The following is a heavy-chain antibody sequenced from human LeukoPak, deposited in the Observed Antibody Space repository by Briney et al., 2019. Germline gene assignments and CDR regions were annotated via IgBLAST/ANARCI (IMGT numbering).Heavy chain of an antibody. V-gene: IGHV4-34*01. CDR3: ARGGYCSSTSCYYNWFDP. Sequence: SETLSLTCAVYGGSFSGYYWSLIRQPPGKGLEWIGEINHSGSTNYNPSLKSRVTISVDTSKNQFPLKLSSVTAADTAVYYCARGGYCSSTSCYYNWFDPWGQGTLVTVSS. CDR1: GGSFSGYY. D-gene: IGHD2-2*01. J-gene: IGHJ5*02. CDR2: INHSGST.